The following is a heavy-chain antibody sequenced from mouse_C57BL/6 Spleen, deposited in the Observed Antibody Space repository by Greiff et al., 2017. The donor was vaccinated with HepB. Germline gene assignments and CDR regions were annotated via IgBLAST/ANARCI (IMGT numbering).Heavy chain of an antibody. CDR2: IDPSDSYT. CDR3: ARTLTYGNFSGYFDV. V-gene: IGHV1-69*01. J-gene: IGHJ1*03. D-gene: IGHD2-1*01. Sequence: QVQLQQSGAELVMPGASVKLSCKASGYTFTSYWMHWVKQRPGQGLEWIGEIDPSDSYTNYNQKFKGKSTLTVDKSSSTAYMQLSSLTSEDSAVYYCARTLTYGNFSGYFDVWGTGTTVTVSS. CDR1: GYTFTSYW.